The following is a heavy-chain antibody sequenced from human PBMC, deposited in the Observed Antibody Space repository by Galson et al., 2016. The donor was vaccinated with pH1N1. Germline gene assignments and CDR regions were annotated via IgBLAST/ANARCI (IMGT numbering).Heavy chain of an antibody. D-gene: IGHD1-26*01. Sequence: PALVKPTQTLTLTCTFSGFSLSTSGVGVGWIRQSPGKALEWLALIYWDDDKRYSPSLKSRLTITKDTSKNQMVLTMTNMDPVDTATYYCAHNRQRSGGTYYRPFDYWGQGTLVTVSS. J-gene: IGHJ4*02. V-gene: IGHV2-5*02. CDR1: GFSLSTSGVG. CDR3: AHNRQRSGGTYYRPFDY. CDR2: IYWDDDK.